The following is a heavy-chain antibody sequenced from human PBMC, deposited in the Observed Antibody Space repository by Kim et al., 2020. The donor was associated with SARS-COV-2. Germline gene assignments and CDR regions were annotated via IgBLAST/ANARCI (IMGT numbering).Heavy chain of an antibody. CDR1: GFTFTSYT. Sequence: GGSLRLSCSASGFTFTSYTMHWVRQAPGKGLESVAFISYDGSKQYYTDSVQGRFTISRDDSRNTVYLQMNSLRAEDTAVYYCAGGRGVVTVIWTVEVTDPLHDWGQGTLVTVSS. J-gene: IGHJ4*02. V-gene: IGHV3-30*04. D-gene: IGHD2-21*02. CDR3: AGGRGVVTVIWTVEVTDPLHD. CDR2: ISYDGSKQ.